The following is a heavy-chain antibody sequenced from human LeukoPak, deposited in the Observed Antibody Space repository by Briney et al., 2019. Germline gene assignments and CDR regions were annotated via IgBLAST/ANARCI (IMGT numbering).Heavy chain of an antibody. CDR1: GFTFSSYS. V-gene: IGHV3-21*01. D-gene: IGHD2-15*01. CDR3: ARDFRRIAGNWFDP. CDR2: ISSSSSYI. Sequence: PGGSLRLSCAASGFTFSSYSMNWVRQAPGKGLEWVSSISSSSSYIYYADSVKGRFTISRDNAKNSLYLQMNSLRAEDTAVYYCARDFRRIAGNWFDPWGQGTLVTVSS. J-gene: IGHJ5*02.